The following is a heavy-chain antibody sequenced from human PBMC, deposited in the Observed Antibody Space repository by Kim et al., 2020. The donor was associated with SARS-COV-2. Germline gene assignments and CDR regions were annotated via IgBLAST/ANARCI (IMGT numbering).Heavy chain of an antibody. J-gene: IGHJ5*02. CDR2: ISYDGSNK. CDR3: ARDMGWRYSGYTNWFDP. CDR1: GFTFSSYA. D-gene: IGHD5-12*01. Sequence: GGSLRLSCAASGFTFSSYAMHWVRQAPGKGLEWVAVISYDGSNKYYADSVKGRFTISRDNSKNTLYLQRNSLRAEDTAVYYCARDMGWRYSGYTNWFDPWGQGTLVTVSS. V-gene: IGHV3-30*04.